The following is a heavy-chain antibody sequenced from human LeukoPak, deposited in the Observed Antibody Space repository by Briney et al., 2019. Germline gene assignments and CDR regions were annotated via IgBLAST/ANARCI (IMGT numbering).Heavy chain of an antibody. J-gene: IGHJ3*02. CDR2: ISGSGDST. Sequence: PGGSLRLSCVASGFTLRSYVMNWVRQTPGKGLEWVSSISGSGDSTFYADSVKGRFTISRDNAKNSLFLQMNSLRAEDTALYYCARAGRLRRPGAFDIWGQGTMVTVSS. D-gene: IGHD4-17*01. CDR1: GFTLRSYV. V-gene: IGHV3-23*01. CDR3: ARAGRLRRPGAFDI.